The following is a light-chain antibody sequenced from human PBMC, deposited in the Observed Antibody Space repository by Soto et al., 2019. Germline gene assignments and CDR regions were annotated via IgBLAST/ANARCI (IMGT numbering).Light chain of an antibody. CDR2: DVT. V-gene: IGLV2-14*01. Sequence: QSALTQPASVSGSPGQSITISCTGASSDVGGYDYVSWYQHHPGKAPKVLIYDVTNRPSGVSSRFSGSKSANTASLTISGLQAEDDADYYCSSYSTSNTLFVFGTGTKLTVL. CDR3: SSYSTSNTLFV. J-gene: IGLJ1*01. CDR1: SSDVGGYDY.